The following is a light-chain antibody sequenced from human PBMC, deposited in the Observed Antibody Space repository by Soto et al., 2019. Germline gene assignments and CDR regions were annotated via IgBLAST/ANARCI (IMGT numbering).Light chain of an antibody. CDR1: QNIRSY. J-gene: IGKJ1*01. CDR3: QQGYSSRWT. V-gene: IGKV1-39*01. Sequence: DIQMTQSPYSLSASVGDRVTITCRASQNIRSYLNWYQQKPGKAAQLLIYATSSLQTGVPSRFSASGSGTDFSLVISDLQPQDSATYYCQQGYSSRWTSGRGTKVEI. CDR2: ATS.